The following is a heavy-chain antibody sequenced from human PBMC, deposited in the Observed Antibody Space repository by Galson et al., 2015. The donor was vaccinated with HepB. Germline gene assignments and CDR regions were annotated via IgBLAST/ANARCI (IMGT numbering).Heavy chain of an antibody. CDR2: ISSNGNTI. CDR1: GFTFSRYT. Sequence: SLRLSCAPSGFTFSRYTMNWVRQAPGKGLESVSYISSNGNTIHDADTVQGRFIISRDNAKNSLYLQMSSLRDDDTAVYYCARVHFGLGSISGYWYFDLWGRGTLVTVSS. V-gene: IGHV3-48*02. CDR3: ARVHFGLGSISGYWYFDL. J-gene: IGHJ2*01. D-gene: IGHD3-10*01.